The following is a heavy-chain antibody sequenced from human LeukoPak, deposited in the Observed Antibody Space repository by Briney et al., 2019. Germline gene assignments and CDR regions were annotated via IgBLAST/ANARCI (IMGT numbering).Heavy chain of an antibody. D-gene: IGHD6-13*01. CDR1: GFSIRNGYY. J-gene: IGHJ5*02. CDR2: THDSGST. Sequence: PSETLSLTCTVSGFSIRNGYYWSWIRQTPGKGLEWIAYTHDSGSTYYNPSLKSRVSISIDTSKNQFSLKLNSVTAADTALYYCARVVAAAGNNWFDPWGQGTLVTVSS. V-gene: IGHV4-38-2*02. CDR3: ARVVAAAGNNWFDP.